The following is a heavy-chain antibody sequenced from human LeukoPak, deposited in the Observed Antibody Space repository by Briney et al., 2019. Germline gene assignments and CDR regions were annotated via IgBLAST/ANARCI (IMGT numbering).Heavy chain of an antibody. V-gene: IGHV3-23*01. CDR3: AKDALARGANWFDP. J-gene: IGHJ5*02. CDR1: GFTFSSYA. D-gene: IGHD3-10*01. Sequence: PGGSLRLSCAASGFTFSSYAMSWVRQAPGKGLEWVSAISGDLGNLYYADSVKGRFTISRDNSKNTLYLQMGSLRAEDTAVYYCAKDALARGANWFDPWGQGTLVIVSS. CDR2: ISGDLGNL.